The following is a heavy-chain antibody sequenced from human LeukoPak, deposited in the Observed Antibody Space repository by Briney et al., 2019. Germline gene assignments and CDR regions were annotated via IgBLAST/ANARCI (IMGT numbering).Heavy chain of an antibody. V-gene: IGHV4-4*02. Sequence: PSGTLSLTCAVSGGSISSSNWWSWVRQPPGKGLEWIGEIYHSGSTNYNPSLKSRVTISVDKSKNQFSLKLSSVTAADTAVYYCASLGPYHDYVWGSYRNYFDYWGQGTLVTVSS. CDR2: IYHSGST. CDR1: GGSISSSNW. D-gene: IGHD3-16*02. CDR3: ASLGPYHDYVWGSYRNYFDY. J-gene: IGHJ4*02.